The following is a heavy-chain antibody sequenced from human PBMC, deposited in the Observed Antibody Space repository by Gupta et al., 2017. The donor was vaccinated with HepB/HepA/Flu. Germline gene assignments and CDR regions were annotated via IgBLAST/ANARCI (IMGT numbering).Heavy chain of an antibody. Sequence: QVQLQESGPGLVKPSQTLSLTCTVSGGSISSGGYYWTWIRQHPGKGLEWIGYIYDSGRTNYNPSLKSRLTMSIDTSQNKFSLNLSSVTAADTAVYYCARGEDGIGVTFRGHWFDPGGQGSLVTVSS. V-gene: IGHV4-31*03. J-gene: IGHJ5*02. CDR1: GGSISSGGYY. D-gene: IGHD3-16*01. CDR3: ARGEDGIGVTFRGHWFDP. CDR2: IYDSGRT.